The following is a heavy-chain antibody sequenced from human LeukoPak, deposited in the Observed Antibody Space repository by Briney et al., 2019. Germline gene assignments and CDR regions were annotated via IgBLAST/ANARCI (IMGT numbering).Heavy chain of an antibody. CDR2: IYYSGST. D-gene: IGHD2-8*01. Sequence: SETLSLTCTVSGGSISIYYWSWIRQPPGKGLEWIGYIYYSGSTNYNPSLKSRVTISVDTSKNQFSLKLNSVTAADTAVYYCARRMGVADAFDIWGQGTMVTVSS. V-gene: IGHV4-59*08. CDR3: ARRMGVADAFDI. CDR1: GGSISIYY. J-gene: IGHJ3*02.